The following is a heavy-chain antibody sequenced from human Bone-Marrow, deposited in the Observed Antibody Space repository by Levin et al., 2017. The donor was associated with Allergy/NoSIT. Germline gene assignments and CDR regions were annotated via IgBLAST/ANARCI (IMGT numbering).Heavy chain of an antibody. CDR3: ARIGYSSSSLDY. Sequence: SCAASGFIFSNYWMTWVRQAPGKGLEWVANINQDGGGRYYVDSVKGRFFISRDNTKNSVYLQMNSLRAEDTAIYYCARIGYSSSSLDYWGRGTLVPVSS. J-gene: IGHJ4*02. D-gene: IGHD6-6*01. CDR2: INQDGGGR. CDR1: GFIFSNYW. V-gene: IGHV3-7*01.